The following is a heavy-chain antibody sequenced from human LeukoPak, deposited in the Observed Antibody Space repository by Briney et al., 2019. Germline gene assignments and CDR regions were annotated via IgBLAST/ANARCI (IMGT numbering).Heavy chain of an antibody. J-gene: IGHJ4*02. V-gene: IGHV1-18*04. CDR3: ARAYQSGIAALISPDY. D-gene: IGHD6-6*01. CDR1: GYAFTGYY. Sequence: ASVKVSCKASGYAFTGYYMHWVRQAPGQGLEWMGWINPNSGNTNYAQKLQGRVTMTTDTSTSTAYMELRSLRSDDTAVYYCARAYQSGIAALISPDYWGQGTLVTVSS. CDR2: INPNSGNT.